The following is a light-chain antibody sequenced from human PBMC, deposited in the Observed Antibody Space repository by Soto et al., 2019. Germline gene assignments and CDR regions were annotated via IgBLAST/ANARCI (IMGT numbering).Light chain of an antibody. CDR2: DVS. V-gene: IGLV2-14*01. J-gene: IGLJ1*01. CDR3: SSYTSSSTWV. CDR1: SSDVGGYNY. Sequence: QSALTQPASVSGSPGQSITISCTGTSSDVGGYNYVSWYQQHPGKAPKLMIYDVSNRPSGVSNRFSGSKSGNTASLTISGLQAEDEADYYCSSYTSSSTWVFGTGTKATVL.